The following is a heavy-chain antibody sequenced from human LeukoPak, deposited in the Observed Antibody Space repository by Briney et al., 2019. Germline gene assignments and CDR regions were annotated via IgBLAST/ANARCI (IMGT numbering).Heavy chain of an antibody. D-gene: IGHD1-26*01. V-gene: IGHV3-33*06. Sequence: GGSLRLSCAASGFTFSSHGMHWVRQAPGKGLEWVAVIWYDGSNKYYADSVKGRFTISRDNSKNTLYLQMNSLRAEDTAVYYCAKGSGSYRYFDCCGQGTLVTVSS. CDR3: AKGSGSYRYFDC. CDR2: IWYDGSNK. CDR1: GFTFSSHG. J-gene: IGHJ4*02.